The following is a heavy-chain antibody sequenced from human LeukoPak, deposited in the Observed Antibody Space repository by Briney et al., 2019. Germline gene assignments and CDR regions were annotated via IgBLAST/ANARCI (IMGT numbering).Heavy chain of an antibody. CDR2: IIPIFGTA. D-gene: IGHD2-2*02. CDR3: ARGSLIVVVPAAINFDYYYMDV. J-gene: IGHJ6*03. Sequence: ASVKVSCKASGGTFSSYAISWVRQAPGQGLEWMGGIIPIFGTANYAQKFQGRVTITTDESTSTACMELSSLRSEDTAVYYCARGSLIVVVPAAINFDYYYMDVWGKGTTVTVSS. CDR1: GGTFSSYA. V-gene: IGHV1-69*05.